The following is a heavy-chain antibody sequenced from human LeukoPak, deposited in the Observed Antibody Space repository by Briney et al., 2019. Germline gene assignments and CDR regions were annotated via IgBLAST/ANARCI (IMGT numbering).Heavy chain of an antibody. J-gene: IGHJ4*02. CDR2: ISAYNGNT. CDR3: ARAGNSWLDYKAVYYFDC. CDR1: GYTFTSYG. D-gene: IGHD6-19*01. V-gene: IGHV1-18*01. Sequence: ASVKVSCKASGYTFTSYGISWVRQAPGQGLEWMGWISAYNGNTNFAQKLQGRATLTTDTSTSTAYMELRSLRSDDTAVYFCARAGNSWLDYKAVYYFDCWGQGTLVTVSS.